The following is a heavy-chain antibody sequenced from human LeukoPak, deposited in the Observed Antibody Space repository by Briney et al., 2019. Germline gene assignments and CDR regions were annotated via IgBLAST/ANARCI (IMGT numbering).Heavy chain of an antibody. CDR2: ISGSGGST. CDR3: AKDPRFTMMDWFDP. CDR1: GFTFSSYA. D-gene: IGHD3-22*01. J-gene: IGHJ5*02. Sequence: TGGSLRLSCAAPGFTFSSYAMSWVRQAPGKGLEWVSAISGSGGSTYYADSVKGRFTISRDNSKNTLYLQMNSLRAEDTAVYYCAKDPRFTMMDWFDPWGQGTLVTVSS. V-gene: IGHV3-23*01.